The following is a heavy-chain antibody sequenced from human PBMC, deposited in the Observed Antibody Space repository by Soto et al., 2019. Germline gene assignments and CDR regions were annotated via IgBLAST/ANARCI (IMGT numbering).Heavy chain of an antibody. CDR2: INHDGSKT. CDR3: VREPWGFSGTWYDY. D-gene: IGHD6-13*01. Sequence: GGSLRLSCAASQFSFSSYWMHCVRQVPGKGPAWVSRINHDGSKTEYADSVKGRFTISRDNTNNTLYLQMNSLRVEDTAMYYCVREPWGFSGTWYDYWGQGTLVTVSS. CDR1: QFSFSSYW. J-gene: IGHJ4*02. V-gene: IGHV3-74*01.